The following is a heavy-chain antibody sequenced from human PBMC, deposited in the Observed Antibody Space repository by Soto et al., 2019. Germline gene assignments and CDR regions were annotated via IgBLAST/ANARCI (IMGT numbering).Heavy chain of an antibody. Sequence: QVQLVQSGAEVKKPGSSVKVSCKASGGTFSSYAISWVRQAPGQGLEWMGGIIPIFGTANYAQKFQGRVTITADEAXTTAYMELSSLRSEDTAVYYCARVRMGAGLKNWFDPWGQGTLVTVSS. CDR1: GGTFSSYA. J-gene: IGHJ5*02. CDR3: ARVRMGAGLKNWFDP. CDR2: IIPIFGTA. D-gene: IGHD1-26*01. V-gene: IGHV1-69*12.